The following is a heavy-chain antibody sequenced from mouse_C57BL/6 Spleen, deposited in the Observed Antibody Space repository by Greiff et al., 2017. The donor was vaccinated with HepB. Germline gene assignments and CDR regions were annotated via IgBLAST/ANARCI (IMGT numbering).Heavy chain of an antibody. CDR2: INPNNGGT. Sequence: EVQLQQSGPELVKPGASVKISCKASGYTFTDYYMNWVKQSHGKSLEWIGDINPNNGGTSYNQKFKGKATLTVDKSSSTAYMELRSLTSEDSVVYYCARSDYGYDTWFAYWGQGTLVTVSA. D-gene: IGHD2-2*01. V-gene: IGHV1-26*01. J-gene: IGHJ3*01. CDR3: ARSDYGYDTWFAY. CDR1: GYTFTDYY.